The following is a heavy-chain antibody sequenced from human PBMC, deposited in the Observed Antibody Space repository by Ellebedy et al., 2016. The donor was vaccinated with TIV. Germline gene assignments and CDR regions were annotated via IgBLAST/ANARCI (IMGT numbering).Heavy chain of an antibody. CDR3: AKGRGGGSDASAPRYYFDS. J-gene: IGHJ4*02. Sequence: GESLKISCAASGFTFSSYAMSWFRQAPGKGLEWVSTISHTGTRTYYTNSVEGRFIISRDISKRALYLQMNSLRAEETDVYSCAKGRGGGSDASAPRYYFDSWGLGTLVTVSS. V-gene: IGHV3-23*01. CDR2: ISHTGTRT. CDR1: GFTFSSYA. D-gene: IGHD3-10*01.